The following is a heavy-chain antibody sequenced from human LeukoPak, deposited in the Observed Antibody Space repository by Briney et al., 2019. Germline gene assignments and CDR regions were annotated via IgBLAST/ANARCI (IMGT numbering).Heavy chain of an antibody. CDR1: GGTFSSYA. CDR2: IIPIFGTA. D-gene: IGHD5-18*01. V-gene: IGHV1-69*06. CDR3: ASSKLGYSYGPGSNWFDP. Sequence: SVKASCKASGGTFSSYAISWVRQAPGQALEWMGGIIPIFGTANYAQKFQGRVTITADKSTSTAYMKLSSLRSEDTAVYYCASSKLGYSYGPGSNWFDPWGQGTLVTVSS. J-gene: IGHJ5*02.